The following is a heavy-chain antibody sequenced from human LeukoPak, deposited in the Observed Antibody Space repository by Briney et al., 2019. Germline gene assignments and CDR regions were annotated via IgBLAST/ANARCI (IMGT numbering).Heavy chain of an antibody. D-gene: IGHD3-16*01. V-gene: IGHV3-7*01. J-gene: IGHJ6*02. CDR1: GFTFSDSW. CDR3: ATYTHWVAGDV. CDR2: MNQDGSEK. Sequence: GESLRLSCAASGFTFSDSWMSWVRQAPGKGLEWVANMNQDGSEKDHVDSVKGRFTISRDNARNSLYLQMSSLRAEDTAVYYCATYTHWVAGDVWGQGTTVTVSS.